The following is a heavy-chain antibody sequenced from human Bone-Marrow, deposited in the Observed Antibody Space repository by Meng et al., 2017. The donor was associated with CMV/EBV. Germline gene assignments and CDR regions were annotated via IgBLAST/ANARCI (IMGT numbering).Heavy chain of an antibody. CDR3: ARGVVVVPAAIGWFDP. V-gene: IGHV1-69*10. CDR2: IIPILGIA. CDR1: GGTFSSYA. D-gene: IGHD2-2*01. J-gene: IGHJ5*02. Sequence: SVKVSCKASGGTFSSYAISWVRQAPGQGLEWMGGIIPILGIANYAQKFQGRVTITADKSTSTAYMELSSLRSEDTAVYYCARGVVVVPAAIGWFDPRGQGTLVTVSS.